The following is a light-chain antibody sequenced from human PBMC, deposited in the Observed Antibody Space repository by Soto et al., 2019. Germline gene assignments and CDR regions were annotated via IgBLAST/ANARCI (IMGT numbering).Light chain of an antibody. CDR3: QSYDSSLSVVV. CDR2: GDS. J-gene: IGLJ2*01. Sequence: QSVLTQPPSVSGAPGQRVTISCTGSSSNIGAGYDVHWYQQLPGTAPKLLIYGDSNRPSGVPDRFSGSNSGTSASLAITGLQVEDEADYYCQSYDSSLSVVVFGGGTKVTVL. V-gene: IGLV1-40*01. CDR1: SSNIGAGYD.